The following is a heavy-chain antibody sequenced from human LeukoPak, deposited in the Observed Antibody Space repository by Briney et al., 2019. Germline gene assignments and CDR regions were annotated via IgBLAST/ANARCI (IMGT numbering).Heavy chain of an antibody. CDR3: AELGITMIGGV. D-gene: IGHD3-10*02. CDR1: GFTFSTYS. CDR2: ISRSSSTI. Sequence: GGSLRLSCAASGFTFSTYSMSWVRQAPGKGLEWVSYISRSSSTIYYADSVKGRFTISRDNAKNSLYLQMNSLRAEDTAVYYCAELGITMIGGVWGKGTTVTISS. J-gene: IGHJ6*04. V-gene: IGHV3-48*04.